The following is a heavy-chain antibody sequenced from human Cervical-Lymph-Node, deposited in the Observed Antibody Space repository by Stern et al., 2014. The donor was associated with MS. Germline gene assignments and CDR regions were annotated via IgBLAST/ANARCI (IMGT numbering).Heavy chain of an antibody. CDR2: IIYNGST. D-gene: IGHD1-26*01. CDR3: ARTAIVGATTSFDY. J-gene: IGHJ4*02. V-gene: IGHV4-59*01. CDR1: GGSISSYY. Sequence: QVQLLASGPGLVKPSETLSLTCTVSGGSISSYYWSWIRQPTGKGLESIGSIIYNGSTNYNPSLKSRVTISVDTSKNQFSLKLSSVTAADTAVYYCARTAIVGATTSFDYWGQGTLVTVSS.